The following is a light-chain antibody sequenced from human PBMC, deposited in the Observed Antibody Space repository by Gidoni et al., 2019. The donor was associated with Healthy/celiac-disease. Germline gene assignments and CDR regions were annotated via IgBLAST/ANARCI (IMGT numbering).Light chain of an antibody. CDR1: QSVLYSSNNKNY. V-gene: IGKV4-1*01. CDR2: WAS. Sequence: DIVMTQSPDASAVFLGERSTINCKPSQSVLYSSNNKNYLAWYQQKPGQPPKLLIYWASTRESGVPDRFSGSGSGTDFTLTISSLQAEDVAVYYCQQYYSTPRTFGQGTKVEIK. J-gene: IGKJ1*01. CDR3: QQYYSTPRT.